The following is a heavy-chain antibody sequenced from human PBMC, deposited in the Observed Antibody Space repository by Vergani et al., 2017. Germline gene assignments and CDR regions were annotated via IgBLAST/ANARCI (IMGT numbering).Heavy chain of an antibody. D-gene: IGHD6-19*01. V-gene: IGHV3-15*01. J-gene: IGHJ4*02. CDR3: TTHPYNSDRGDYFDY. CDR2: IISKTDGGTT. Sequence: EVHLVESGGGLVKPGGSLTLSCAASGFTFSNVWMTWVRQAPGKGLEWVGRIISKTDGGTTDYAAPVKGRFTISRDDAENTLYLQMNSLKIEDTAVYYCTTHPYNSDRGDYFDYGGQGTLVTVSS. CDR1: GFTFSNVW.